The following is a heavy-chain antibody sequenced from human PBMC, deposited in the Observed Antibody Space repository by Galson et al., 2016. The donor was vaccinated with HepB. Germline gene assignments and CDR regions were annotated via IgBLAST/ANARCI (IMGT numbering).Heavy chain of an antibody. CDR1: GYTFSTYG. CDR2: ISAYSGNT. J-gene: IGHJ6*02. D-gene: IGHD2-8*01. CDR3: ARVGYCTSAGCYANGLDV. Sequence: SVKVSCKASGYTFSTYGFTWVRQAPGQGLEWMGWISAYSGNTIDAENMEGRVTLTTVTSTSTAYLELTNLRSDDTAVYYCARVGYCTSAGCYANGLDVWGQGTTVTGSS. V-gene: IGHV1-18*01.